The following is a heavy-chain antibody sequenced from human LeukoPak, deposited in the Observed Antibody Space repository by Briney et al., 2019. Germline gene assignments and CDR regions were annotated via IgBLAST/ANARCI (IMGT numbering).Heavy chain of an antibody. D-gene: IGHD5-18*01. CDR3: ARGYAYGPNYYFDY. Sequence: PSETLSLTCAVSGYSISSNYYWSWVRQPPGKGLEWIGYIYYSGSTDYNPSLKSRVTISIDTSKNHFSLRLSSVTAADTASYYCARGYAYGPNYYFDYWGQGTLVTVSS. CDR1: GYSISSNYY. J-gene: IGHJ4*02. V-gene: IGHV4-61*03. CDR2: IYYSGST.